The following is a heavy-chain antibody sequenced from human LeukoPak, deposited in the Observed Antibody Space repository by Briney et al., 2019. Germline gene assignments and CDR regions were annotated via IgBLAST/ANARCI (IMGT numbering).Heavy chain of an antibody. D-gene: IGHD1-1*01. Sequence: PSETLSLTCTVSGYSISSGYYWGWIRQPPGKGLEWIGSIYHSGSTNYNPSLKSRVTISVDTSKNQFSLKLSSVTAADTAVYYCARGGTRKAYTPWGQGTLVTVSS. CDR2: IYHSGST. V-gene: IGHV4-38-2*02. J-gene: IGHJ5*02. CDR1: GYSISSGYY. CDR3: ARGGTRKAYTP.